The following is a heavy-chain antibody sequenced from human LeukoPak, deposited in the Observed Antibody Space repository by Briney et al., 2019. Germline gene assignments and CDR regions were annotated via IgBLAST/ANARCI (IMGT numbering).Heavy chain of an antibody. Sequence: SQTLSLTCTVSGGSISSGGYYWSWIRQHPGTGLEWIGYIYYSGSTYYNPSLKSRVTISVDTSKNQFSLKLSSVTAADTAVYYCARVCVGYYDSSGYRFDYWGQGTLVTVSS. CDR3: ARVCVGYYDSSGYRFDY. CDR2: IYYSGST. CDR1: GGSISSGGYY. J-gene: IGHJ4*02. D-gene: IGHD3-22*01. V-gene: IGHV4-31*03.